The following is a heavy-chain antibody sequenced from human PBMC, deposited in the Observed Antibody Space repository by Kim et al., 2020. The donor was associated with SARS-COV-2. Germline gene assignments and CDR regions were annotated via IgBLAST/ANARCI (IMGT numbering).Heavy chain of an antibody. J-gene: IGHJ6*02. CDR3: ARVWYSSGWYSTEIYYYGMDV. V-gene: IGHV1-18*01. CDR1: GYTFTSYG. CDR2: ISAYNGNT. Sequence: ASVKVSCKASGYTFTSYGISWVRQAPGQGLEWMGWISAYNGNTNYAQKLQGRVTMTTDTSTSTAYMELRSLRSDDTAVYYCARVWYSSGWYSTEIYYYGMDVWGQGTTVTVSS. D-gene: IGHD6-19*01.